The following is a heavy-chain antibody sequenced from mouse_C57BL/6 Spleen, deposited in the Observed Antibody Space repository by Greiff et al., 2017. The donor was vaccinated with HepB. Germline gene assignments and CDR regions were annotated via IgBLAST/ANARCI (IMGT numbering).Heavy chain of an antibody. CDR3: AREKLGGYWYFDV. Sequence: KPGRGLEWIGRIDPNSGGTKYNEKFKSKATLTVDKPSSTAYMQLSSLTSEDSAVYYCAREKLGGYWYFDVWGTGTTVTVSS. V-gene: IGHV1-72*01. D-gene: IGHD4-1*01. J-gene: IGHJ1*03. CDR2: IDPNSGGT.